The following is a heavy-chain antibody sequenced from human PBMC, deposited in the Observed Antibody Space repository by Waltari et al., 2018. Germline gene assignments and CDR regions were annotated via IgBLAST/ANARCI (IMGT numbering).Heavy chain of an antibody. V-gene: IGHV3-74*01. Sequence: EVQLVESGGGIVQPGGSLRLSCAASGFPLSSYWMHWVRQAPGKGLVGVSRANSDESSTSYADSVKGRFTSSRDNAKSTFYLQMNSLRAEDMAVYYCARINRLRNWYFDLWGRGTLVTVSS. J-gene: IGHJ2*01. CDR1: GFPLSSYW. D-gene: IGHD2-21*01. CDR3: ARINRLRNWYFDL. CDR2: ANSDESST.